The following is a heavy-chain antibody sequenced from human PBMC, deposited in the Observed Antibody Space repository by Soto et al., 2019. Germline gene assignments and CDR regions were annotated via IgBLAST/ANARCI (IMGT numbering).Heavy chain of an antibody. V-gene: IGHV1-18*01. CDR3: ARAGHYYDSRGYAT. Sequence: QVKLVQSGTEVKKPGASMKVSCKASGYSFATSGISWVRQAPGQGLEWMGWISAYNGNTNYEQKRQDRVTMTTDTSTSTAYRERRSLRADDTAVYYGARAGHYYDSRGYATWGQGTLVTVS. CDR1: GYSFATSG. J-gene: IGHJ5*02. D-gene: IGHD3-22*01. CDR2: ISAYNGNT.